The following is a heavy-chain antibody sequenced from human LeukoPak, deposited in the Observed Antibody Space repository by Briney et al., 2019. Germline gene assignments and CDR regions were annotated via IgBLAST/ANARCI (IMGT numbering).Heavy chain of an antibody. J-gene: IGHJ3*02. D-gene: IGHD2-15*01. CDR2: IYSGGST. Sequence: GGSLRLSCAASGFTVSSNYMSWVRQAPGKGQEWVSVIYSGGSTYYADSVKGRFTISRDNSKNTLYLQMNSLRAEDTAVYYCARDPPYCSGGSCCSRDAFDIWGQGTMVTVSS. CDR3: ARDPPYCSGGSCCSRDAFDI. CDR1: GFTVSSNY. V-gene: IGHV3-66*02.